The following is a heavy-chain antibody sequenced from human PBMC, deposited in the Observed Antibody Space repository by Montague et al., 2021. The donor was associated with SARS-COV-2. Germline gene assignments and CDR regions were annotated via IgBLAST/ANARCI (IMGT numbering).Heavy chain of an antibody. CDR2: INHGGIT. V-gene: IGHV4-34*01. CDR1: GGSFNDYY. Sequence: SETLSLTCAVYGGSFNDYYWSWIRQPPGKGLEWIGEINHGGITNYSPSLKSRVTISADTSKNQFSLKMKSVTAADTAVYYCARGLMSGSYYLGLDYWGQGTLGTVSS. D-gene: IGHD1-26*01. CDR3: ARGLMSGSYYLGLDY. J-gene: IGHJ4*02.